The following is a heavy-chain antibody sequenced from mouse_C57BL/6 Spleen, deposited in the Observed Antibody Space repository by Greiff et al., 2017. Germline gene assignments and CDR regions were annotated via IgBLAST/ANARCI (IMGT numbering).Heavy chain of an antibody. CDR1: GFSLTSYG. D-gene: IGHD3-2*02. CDR2: IWSDGST. CDR3: ARHPTAQAHYAMDY. V-gene: IGHV2-6-1*01. J-gene: IGHJ4*01. Sequence: QVQLKESGPGLVAPSQSLSITCTVSGFSLTSYGVHWVRQPPGKGLEWLVVIWSDGSTTSTSALKSRLSISKDNTKSHVFLKMNSLQTDDTAMYYCARHPTAQAHYAMDYWGQGTSVTVSS.